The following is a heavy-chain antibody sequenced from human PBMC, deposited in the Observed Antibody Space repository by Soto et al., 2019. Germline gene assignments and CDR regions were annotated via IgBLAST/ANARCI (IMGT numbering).Heavy chain of an antibody. J-gene: IGHJ3*02. D-gene: IGHD1-26*01. CDR1: GFTFSTYS. CDR2: ISSSSSYI. Sequence: NPGGSLRLSCAASGFTFSTYSVNWVRQAPGKGLEWVSSISSSSSYIYYADSVRGRFTISRDNAKNSLFLQMSSLRAEDTAVYYCARGMGVGATAGAFDIWGQGTMVTVSS. CDR3: ARGMGVGATAGAFDI. V-gene: IGHV3-21*01.